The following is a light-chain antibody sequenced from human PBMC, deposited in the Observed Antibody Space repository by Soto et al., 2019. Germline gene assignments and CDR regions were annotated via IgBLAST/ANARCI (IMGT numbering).Light chain of an antibody. V-gene: IGKV1-33*01. J-gene: IGKJ3*01. CDR2: DAS. CDR3: QQYTIFT. Sequence: DIQMTQSPSSLSASVGDRVTITCQASQDISNYLNWYQQKPGKAPKLLIYDASNLETGVPSRFSGSGSGTDFTFTISSLQPEDIATYYCQQYTIFTFGPGTKVDIK. CDR1: QDISNY.